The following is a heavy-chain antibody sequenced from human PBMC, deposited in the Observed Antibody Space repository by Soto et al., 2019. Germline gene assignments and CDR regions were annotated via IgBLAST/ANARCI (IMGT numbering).Heavy chain of an antibody. CDR2: INHSGST. D-gene: IGHD2-2*01. V-gene: IGHV4-34*01. CDR1: GGSFSGYY. J-gene: IGHJ6*03. Sequence: SQTLSLTCAVYGGSFSGYYWSWIRQPPGKGLEWIGEINHSGSTNYNPSLKSRVTISVDTSKNQFSLKLSSVTAADTAVYYCARDRIVVVPAAIPMAGYMDVWGKGTTVTVSS. CDR3: ARDRIVVVPAAIPMAGYMDV.